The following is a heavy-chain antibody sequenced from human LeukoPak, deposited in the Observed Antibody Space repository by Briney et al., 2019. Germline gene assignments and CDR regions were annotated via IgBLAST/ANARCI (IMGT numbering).Heavy chain of an antibody. CDR2: IYHSGNS. D-gene: IGHD6-13*01. CDR3: ARASSWYALAY. Sequence: SETLSLTCAVSGASINSSFSWCWVRQPPGKGLEWIGEIYHSGNSNYNPSVESRVTISIDKSKNQFSLKLSSVTAADTAVYYCARASSWYALAYWGQGTLVTVSS. J-gene: IGHJ4*02. CDR1: GASINSSFS. V-gene: IGHV4-4*02.